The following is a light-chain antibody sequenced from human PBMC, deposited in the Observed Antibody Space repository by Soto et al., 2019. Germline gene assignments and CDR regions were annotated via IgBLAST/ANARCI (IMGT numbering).Light chain of an antibody. Sequence: QSALTQPPSVSGSPGQSVTISCTANSSDVGSYNRVSWYQQPPGTAPKLMIYEVTNRPSGVPDRFSGSKSGNTASLTISGLQAEDEADYYCALYTSSSTYVFGTGTRSPS. J-gene: IGLJ1*01. CDR1: SSDVGSYNR. CDR2: EVT. V-gene: IGLV2-18*01. CDR3: ALYTSSSTYV.